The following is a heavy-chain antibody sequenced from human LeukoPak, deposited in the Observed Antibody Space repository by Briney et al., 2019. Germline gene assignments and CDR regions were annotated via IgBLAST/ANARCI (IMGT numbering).Heavy chain of an antibody. V-gene: IGHV1-3*01. J-gene: IGHJ3*02. Sequence: ASVKVSCKASGYTFTSYAMHWVRQAPGQRLEWMGWINAGNGNTKYSQKFQGRVTITRDTSASTAYMELSSLRSEDTAVYYCARDPRNYYGSGSYSGAFDIWGQGTMVTVSS. CDR1: GYTFTSYA. CDR3: ARDPRNYYGSGSYSGAFDI. CDR2: INAGNGNT. D-gene: IGHD3-10*01.